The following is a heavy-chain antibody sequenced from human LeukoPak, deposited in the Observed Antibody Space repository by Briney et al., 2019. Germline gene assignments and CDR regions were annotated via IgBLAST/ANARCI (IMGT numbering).Heavy chain of an antibody. J-gene: IGHJ4*02. CDR1: GGSFSSGSYS. CDR3: ARVTSATHFDY. CDR2: IYYSGSA. D-gene: IGHD6-25*01. Sequence: TSETLSLTCAVSGGSFSSGSYSWTWLRQPPGKGLEWIGYIYYSGSAYYNPSLKSRVTMSVDTSRNQLSLKVSSVTAADTAVYYCARVTSATHFDYWGQGTLVTVSS. V-gene: IGHV4-30-4*07.